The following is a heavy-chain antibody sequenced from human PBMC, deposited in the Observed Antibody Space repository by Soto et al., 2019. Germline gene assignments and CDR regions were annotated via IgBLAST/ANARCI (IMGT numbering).Heavy chain of an antibody. V-gene: IGHV5-51*01. CDR2: IYPGDSDT. CDR1: GYSFTSYW. J-gene: IGHJ4*02. D-gene: IGHD2-21*02. CDR3: ARFISRVVTAPEGYFDY. Sequence: GESLKIFCKGSGYSFTSYWIGWVRQMPGKGLEWMGIIYPGDSDTRYSPSFQGQVTISADKSISTAYLQWSSLKASDTAMYYWARFISRVVTAPEGYFDYWGQGTLVTLSS.